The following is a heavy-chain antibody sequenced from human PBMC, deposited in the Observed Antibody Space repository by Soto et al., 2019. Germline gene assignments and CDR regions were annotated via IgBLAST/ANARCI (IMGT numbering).Heavy chain of an antibody. J-gene: IGHJ4*02. Sequence: PSETLSLTCTVSGGSVRSDNYYWSWIRQPPGKGLEWIGYIYVRGTNYSPSLKSRGTISLHTSKNQFSLQLTSVTAADTAVYFCARDNYDSSGYYDNWGQGMLVTVSS. CDR3: ARDNYDSSGYYDN. D-gene: IGHD3-22*01. CDR2: IYVRGT. V-gene: IGHV4-61*01. CDR1: GGSVRSDNYY.